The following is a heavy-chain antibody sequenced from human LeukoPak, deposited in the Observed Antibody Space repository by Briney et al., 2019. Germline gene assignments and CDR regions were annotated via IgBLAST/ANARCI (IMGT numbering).Heavy chain of an antibody. Sequence: SETLSLTCAVSGYSISSGYYWGWIRPTPGKGLEWIGNIYHSGSTHYNPSLKSRVTISLDTSKNQFSLKLSSVTAADTAVYYCATNYGSGSYYILVYWGQGTLVTVSS. CDR1: GYSISSGYY. D-gene: IGHD3-10*01. CDR3: ATNYGSGSYYILVY. CDR2: IYHSGST. V-gene: IGHV4-38-2*01. J-gene: IGHJ4*02.